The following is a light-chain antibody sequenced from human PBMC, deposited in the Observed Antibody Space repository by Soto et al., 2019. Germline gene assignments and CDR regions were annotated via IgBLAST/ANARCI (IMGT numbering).Light chain of an antibody. Sequence: QSALTQTASVSGSPGQSITISCNGTSSDVGGYNYVSWYQQHPGKAPKLMIYDVSNRPSGVSNRFSGSKSGNTASLTISGLQAEDEADYYCSSYTSSSTVVFGGGTQLTVL. CDR1: SSDVGGYNY. V-gene: IGLV2-14*01. CDR3: SSYTSSSTVV. J-gene: IGLJ2*01. CDR2: DVS.